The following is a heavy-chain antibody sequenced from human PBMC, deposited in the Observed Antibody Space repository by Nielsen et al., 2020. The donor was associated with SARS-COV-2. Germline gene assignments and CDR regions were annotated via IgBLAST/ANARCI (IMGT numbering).Heavy chain of an antibody. CDR2: IYSGGST. J-gene: IGHJ1*01. D-gene: IGHD6-19*01. CDR1: GFTVSSNY. Sequence: GGSLRLSCAASGFTVSSNYMSWVRQAPGKGLEWVSVIYSGGSTYYADSVKGRFTISRDNAKNSLYLQMNSLRAEDTAVYYCARDLRYSSGWYSSAEYFQHWGQGTLVTVSS. V-gene: IGHV3-53*01. CDR3: ARDLRYSSGWYSSAEYFQH.